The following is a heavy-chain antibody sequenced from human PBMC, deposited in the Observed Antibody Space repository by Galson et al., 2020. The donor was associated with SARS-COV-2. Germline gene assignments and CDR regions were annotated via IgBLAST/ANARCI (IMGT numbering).Heavy chain of an antibody. CDR2: INHSGST. CDR3: ARVVSQIGNWVDP. Sequence: SETLSLTCTVSVGSISSYYWSWIRQPPGKGLEWIGYINHSGSTNYNPSLKSRVTISVDTSKNHFSLKLTSVTAADTAVYYCARVVSQIGNWVDPWCHGTLVTFSS. V-gene: IGHV4-59*08. CDR1: VGSISSYY. J-gene: IGHJ5*02.